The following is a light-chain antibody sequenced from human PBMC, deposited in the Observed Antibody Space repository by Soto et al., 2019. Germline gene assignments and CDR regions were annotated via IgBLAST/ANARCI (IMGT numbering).Light chain of an antibody. CDR2: GAS. Sequence: EIVLTQSPATLSLSPGGRATLSCRASQSVSSSYLAWYQQKPGQAPRLLIYGASSRATGIPDRFSGSGSGTDFTLTISRLEPEDFAVYYCQQYGSSPPITFGQGTRLEIK. V-gene: IGKV3-20*01. CDR3: QQYGSSPPIT. CDR1: QSVSSSY. J-gene: IGKJ5*01.